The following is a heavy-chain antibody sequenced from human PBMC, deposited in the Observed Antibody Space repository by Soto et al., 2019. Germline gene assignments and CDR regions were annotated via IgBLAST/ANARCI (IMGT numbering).Heavy chain of an antibody. D-gene: IGHD3-3*01. CDR3: ARGRITIFGPDAFDI. CDR1: GGSICSYY. J-gene: IGHJ3*02. Sequence: PSETLSPTCTVSGGSICSYYWSWIRQHPGKGLEWIGYIYYSGSTNYNPSLKSRVTISVNTSKNQFSLKLSSVTAADTAVYYCARGRITIFGPDAFDIWGQGTMVTVSS. V-gene: IGHV4-59*08. CDR2: IYYSGST.